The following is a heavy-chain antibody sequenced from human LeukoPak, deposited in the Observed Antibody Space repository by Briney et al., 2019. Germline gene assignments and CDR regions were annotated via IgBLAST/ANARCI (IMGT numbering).Heavy chain of an antibody. Sequence: GGSLRLSCVASGFTFSSYWMHWVRQDPRKGLVWVSRINGDGRNINYADSVRGRFTISRDNAKNTLYLQMNSLRVEDTAVYYCAKDNLIVGATGGFDYWGQGTLVTVSS. CDR2: INGDGRNI. D-gene: IGHD1-26*01. CDR1: GFTFSSYW. J-gene: IGHJ4*02. V-gene: IGHV3-74*01. CDR3: AKDNLIVGATGGFDY.